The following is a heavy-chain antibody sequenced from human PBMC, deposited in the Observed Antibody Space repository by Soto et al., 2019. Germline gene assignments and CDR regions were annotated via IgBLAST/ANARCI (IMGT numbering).Heavy chain of an antibody. V-gene: IGHV4-34*01. CDR3: ARGRFFVDIVVVPAATGGYYFDY. CDR1: GGSFSGYY. Sequence: PSETLSLTCAVYGGSFSGYYWSWIRQPPGKGLEWIGEINHSGSTNYNPSLKSRVTISVDTSKNQFSLKLSSVTAADTAVYYCARGRFFVDIVVVPAATGGYYFDYWGQGTLVTVSS. J-gene: IGHJ4*02. CDR2: INHSGST. D-gene: IGHD2-2*01.